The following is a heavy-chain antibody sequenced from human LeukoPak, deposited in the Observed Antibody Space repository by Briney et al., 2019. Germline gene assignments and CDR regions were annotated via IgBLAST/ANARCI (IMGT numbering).Heavy chain of an antibody. CDR3: ARPVPSRLGWFDP. J-gene: IGHJ5*02. V-gene: IGHV4-34*01. CDR2: INHGESA. D-gene: IGHD1-1*01. Sequence: SETLSLTCAVYGGSFSGFYWSWVRQFPGKGLEWIGEINHGESANYNPSLKNRITISVDTSKNQFSLKMTSMTAADTAVYYCARPVPSRLGWFDPWGQGTLVTVSS. CDR1: GGSFSGFY.